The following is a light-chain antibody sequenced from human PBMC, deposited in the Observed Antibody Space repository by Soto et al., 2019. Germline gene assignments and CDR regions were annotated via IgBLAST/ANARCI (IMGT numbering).Light chain of an antibody. CDR2: DTS. Sequence: EIVMTQSPATLSLSPGERATLSCRASQNIDTYLDWYQQKPGQTPRLLIYDTSTRATGVPTRFSGSRSGAEFTLTINSLQSEDFAVYYCQPYNNWPLTFGGGTKVDIK. V-gene: IGKV3-15*01. CDR3: QPYNNWPLT. CDR1: QNIDTY. J-gene: IGKJ4*01.